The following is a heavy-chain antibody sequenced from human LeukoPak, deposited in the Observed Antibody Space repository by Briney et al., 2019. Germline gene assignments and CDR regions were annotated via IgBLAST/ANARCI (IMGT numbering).Heavy chain of an antibody. V-gene: IGHV1-18*01. J-gene: IGHJ6*02. CDR2: ISAYNGNT. Sequence: GASVKVSCKASGYTFTSYGITWVRQAPGQGLEWMGWISAYNGNTNYAQKLQGRVTMTTDTSTNTAYMELRSLRSDDTAVCYCARDRYEWKLAGSGMEVWGQGTTVTVSS. D-gene: IGHD1-26*01. CDR1: GYTFTSYG. CDR3: ARDRYEWKLAGSGMEV.